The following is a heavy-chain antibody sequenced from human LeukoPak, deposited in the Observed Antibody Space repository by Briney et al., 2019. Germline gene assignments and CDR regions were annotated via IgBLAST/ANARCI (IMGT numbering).Heavy chain of an antibody. Sequence: GGSLRLSCAASGFTFSSYAMSWVRQAPGKGLEWVSYISSSGSTIYYADSVKGRFTISRDNAKNSLYLQMNSLRAEDTAVYYCARDKKQWLVSGGSDYWGQGTLVTVSS. V-gene: IGHV3-48*03. D-gene: IGHD6-19*01. CDR2: ISSSGSTI. CDR3: ARDKKQWLVSGGSDY. J-gene: IGHJ4*02. CDR1: GFTFSSYA.